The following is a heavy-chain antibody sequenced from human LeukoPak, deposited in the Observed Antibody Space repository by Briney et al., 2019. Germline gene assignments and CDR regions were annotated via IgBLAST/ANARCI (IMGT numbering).Heavy chain of an antibody. D-gene: IGHD3-10*01. V-gene: IGHV1-2*02. Sequence: ASVKVSCKASGYTFTDYYMHWVRQAPGQGLEWMGWINPNSGGTNYAKNFQGRVTMTRDTSITTAYMDLSRLRSDATAVYYCARGVGSGWYFDLWGRGTLVTVSS. CDR2: INPNSGGT. CDR3: ARGVGSGWYFDL. CDR1: GYTFTDYY. J-gene: IGHJ2*01.